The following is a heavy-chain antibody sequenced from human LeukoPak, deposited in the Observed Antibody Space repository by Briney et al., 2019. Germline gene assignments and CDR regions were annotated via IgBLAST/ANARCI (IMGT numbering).Heavy chain of an antibody. J-gene: IGHJ4*02. CDR1: AGSISSYY. CDR2: IYYSGST. D-gene: IGHD2-15*01. CDR3: ARKMGICSGGSCYSVFDY. Sequence: PSETLSLTCTVSAGSISSYYWSWIWQPPGKGLEWIGYIYYSGSTNYNPYFKSRVTISVDTSKNQFSLKLSFVTAADTAVYYCARKMGICSGGSCYSVFDYWGQGTLVTVSS. V-gene: IGHV4-59*01.